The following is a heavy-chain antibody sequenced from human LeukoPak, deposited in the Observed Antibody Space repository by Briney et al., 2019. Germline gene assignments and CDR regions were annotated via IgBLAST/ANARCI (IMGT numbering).Heavy chain of an antibody. J-gene: IGHJ5*02. CDR3: ARVSVICSGGSCPGGYWFDP. D-gene: IGHD2-15*01. CDR1: GGSISSYY. CDR2: IYYSGST. V-gene: IGHV4-59*01. Sequence: SETLSLTCTVSGGSISSYYWSWIRQPPGKGLEWIGYIYYSGSTNYNPSLKGRVTISVDTSKNQFSLKLSSVTAADTAVYYCARVSVICSGGSCPGGYWFDPWGQGTLVTVSS.